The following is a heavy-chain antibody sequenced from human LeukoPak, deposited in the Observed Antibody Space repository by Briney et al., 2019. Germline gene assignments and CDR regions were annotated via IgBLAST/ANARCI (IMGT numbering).Heavy chain of an antibody. J-gene: IGHJ4*02. D-gene: IGHD3-16*01. V-gene: IGHV4-30-4*01. CDR3: ARAPSWGPLYYFDY. CDR2: IYYSGST. Sequence: SETLSLTCTVSGGSISSGDYYWSWIRQPPGKGLEWIGYIYYSGSTYYNPSLKSRVTISVDTSKNQFSLKLSSVTAADTAVYYCARAPSWGPLYYFDYWGQGTLVTVSS. CDR1: GGSISSGDYY.